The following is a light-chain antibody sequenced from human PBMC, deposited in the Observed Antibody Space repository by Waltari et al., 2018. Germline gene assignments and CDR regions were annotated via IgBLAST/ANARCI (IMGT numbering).Light chain of an antibody. J-gene: IGKJ1*01. CDR1: QSVRNN. V-gene: IGKV3-15*01. CDR2: GAS. CDR3: QQYNNWPPWT. Sequence: EIVMPQSPAPLSVSPGERATLSCRASQSVRNNLVWYQQKPGQAPRLLIYGASTRVTGIPARFSGSGSGTEFTLTISSLQSEDFAVYYCQQYNNWPPWTFGQGTKVEIK.